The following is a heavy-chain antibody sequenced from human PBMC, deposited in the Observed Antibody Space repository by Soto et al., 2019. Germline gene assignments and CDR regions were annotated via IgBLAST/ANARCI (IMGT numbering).Heavy chain of an antibody. CDR1: GFTFSNFA. CDR3: ARVGATPEYYYGMDV. D-gene: IGHD1-26*01. V-gene: IGHV3-23*01. J-gene: IGHJ6*02. CDR2: ISGTDDYK. Sequence: VRLSCAASGFTFSNFAMTWVRQAPGEGLEWVSSISGTDDYKYYADSVKGRFTISRDNSKNTLYLQMNSLRAEDTAVYYCARVGATPEYYYGMDVWGQGTTVTVSS.